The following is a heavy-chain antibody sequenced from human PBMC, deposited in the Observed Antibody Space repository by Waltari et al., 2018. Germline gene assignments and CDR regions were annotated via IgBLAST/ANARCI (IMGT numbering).Heavy chain of an antibody. Sequence: QVQLQESGPGLVKPSETLSLTCTVSGASIRTYYWSWIRQPPGKGLEWIGYIYFSGSTKNNPSLKSRATISLDTSKNQFSLKVRSLSAADTAIYYCARGVDPDYWGQGTLVTVSS. J-gene: IGHJ4*02. CDR3: ARGVDPDY. CDR1: GASIRTYY. D-gene: IGHD5-12*01. CDR2: IYFSGST. V-gene: IGHV4-59*01.